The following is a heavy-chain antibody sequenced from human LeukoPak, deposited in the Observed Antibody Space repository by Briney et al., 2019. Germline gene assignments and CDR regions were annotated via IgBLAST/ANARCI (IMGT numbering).Heavy chain of an antibody. CDR3: AKDNRGYFDF. D-gene: IGHD3-16*01. CDR2: ISYNGRNN. CDR1: GFTFYSYG. Sequence: GGSLRLSCAASGFTFYSYGMHWVRQAQGKGLEWVALISYNGRNNYYADSVKGRFTISRDNSKNTLYLQVSSLRTEDTAVYFCAKDNRGYFDFWGQGTLVTVSS. V-gene: IGHV3-30*18. J-gene: IGHJ4*02.